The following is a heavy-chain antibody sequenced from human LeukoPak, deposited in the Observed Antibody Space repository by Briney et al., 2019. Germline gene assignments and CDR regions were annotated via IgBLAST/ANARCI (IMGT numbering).Heavy chain of an antibody. J-gene: IGHJ4*02. V-gene: IGHV5-10-1*01. Sequence: GESLKISCKGSGYSFTSYWIIWVRQTPGKGLEWMGRIDPSDSYTNYSPSFQGHVTLSADKSNSTAYLQWSSLKASDTAMYYCARHLYSSSPIDYWGQGTLVTVSS. CDR1: GYSFTSYW. D-gene: IGHD6-13*01. CDR3: ARHLYSSSPIDY. CDR2: IDPSDSYT.